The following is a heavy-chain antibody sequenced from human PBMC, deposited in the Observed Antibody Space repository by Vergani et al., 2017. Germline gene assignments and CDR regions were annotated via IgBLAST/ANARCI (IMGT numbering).Heavy chain of an antibody. V-gene: IGHV1-69*09. CDR3: AREGNYYDSRGFGPGGAFD. Sequence: QVQLKESGPGLVKPSETLSLTCTVSNFFISSNAYYWGWIRQPPGQGLEWVGRVIPHLEITTLAQHLQGRVIITADKSTATDNKELISLRPEDTAVYYCAREGNYYDSRGFGPGGAFDWGQGTMVTVSS. CDR1: NFFISSNA. CDR2: VIPHLEIT. J-gene: IGHJ4*02. D-gene: IGHD3-22*01.